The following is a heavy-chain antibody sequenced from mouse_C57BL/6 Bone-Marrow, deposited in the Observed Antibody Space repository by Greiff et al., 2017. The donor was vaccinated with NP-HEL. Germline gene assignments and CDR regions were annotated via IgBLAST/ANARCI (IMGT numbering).Heavy chain of an antibody. Sequence: QVQLQQSGAELVKPGASVKLSCKASGYTFTSYWMQWVKQRPGQGLEWIGEIDPSDSYTNYNQKFKGKATLTVDTSSSTAYMQLSSLTSEDSVVYYCARWGTTVVVDYWGQGTTLTVSS. CDR2: IDPSDSYT. CDR3: ARWGTTVVVDY. CDR1: GYTFTSYW. J-gene: IGHJ2*01. D-gene: IGHD1-1*01. V-gene: IGHV1-50*01.